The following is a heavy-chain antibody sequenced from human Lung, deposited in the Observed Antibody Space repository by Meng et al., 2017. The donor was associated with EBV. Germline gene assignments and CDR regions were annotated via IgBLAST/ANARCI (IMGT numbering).Heavy chain of an antibody. J-gene: IGHJ4*02. CDR1: GRSFSSSY. CDR2: INYSGIT. CDR3: ARGGTSSAPFDY. D-gene: IGHD2-2*01. V-gene: IGHV4-34*01. Sequence: QVQLQQWGAGLLKPSETLSLTCGASGRSFSSSYWSWIRQPPGKGLEWIGQINYSGITNYNPSLKSRVTISVDTSKNQFSLSLNSVTAADTAVYYCARGGTSSAPFDYWGQETLVTVSS.